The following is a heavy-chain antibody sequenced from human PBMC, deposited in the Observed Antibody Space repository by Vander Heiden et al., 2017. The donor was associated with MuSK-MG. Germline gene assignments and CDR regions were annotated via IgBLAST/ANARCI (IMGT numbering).Heavy chain of an antibody. CDR1: GFTFSSYS. CDR2: ISSRSSYI. J-gene: IGHJ4*02. Sequence: EVQLVESGGGLVKPGGSLRLSCAASGFTFSSYSMNWVRQAPGKGLEWVSSISSRSSYIYDADSVKGRFTISRDNAKNSLYLQMNSLRAEDTAVYYCARDMVGGVGYWGQGTLVTVSS. CDR3: ARDMVGGVGY. D-gene: IGHD1-26*01. V-gene: IGHV3-21*01.